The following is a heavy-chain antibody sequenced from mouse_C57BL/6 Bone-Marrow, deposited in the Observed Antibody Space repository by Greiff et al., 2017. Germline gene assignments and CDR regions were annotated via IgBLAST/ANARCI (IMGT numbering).Heavy chain of an antibody. V-gene: IGHV1-9*01. CDR1: GYTFTGYW. CDR2: IYPRSGNT. D-gene: IGHD2-5*01. J-gene: IGHJ3*01. Sequence: QVQLQQSGAELMKPGASVKLSCKATGYTFTGYWIEWVKQRPGHGLEWIGEIYPRSGNTYYNEKFKGKATLTADKSSSTAYMELRSLTSEDSAVYFCARWDYSKGAYWGQGTLVTVSA. CDR3: ARWDYSKGAY.